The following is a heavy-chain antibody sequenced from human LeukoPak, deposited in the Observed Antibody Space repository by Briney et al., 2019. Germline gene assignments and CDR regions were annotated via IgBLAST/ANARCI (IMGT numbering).Heavy chain of an antibody. D-gene: IGHD6-19*01. V-gene: IGHV3-48*03. Sequence: GGSLRLSCAASGFTFSSYEMNWVRQAPGKGLEWVSYISSSGSTIYYADSVKGRFTTSRDNSKNTLYLQMNSLRAEDTAVYYCARAEYSSPNYYYYYMDVWGKGTTVTVSS. CDR1: GFTFSSYE. CDR2: ISSSGSTI. J-gene: IGHJ6*03. CDR3: ARAEYSSPNYYYYYMDV.